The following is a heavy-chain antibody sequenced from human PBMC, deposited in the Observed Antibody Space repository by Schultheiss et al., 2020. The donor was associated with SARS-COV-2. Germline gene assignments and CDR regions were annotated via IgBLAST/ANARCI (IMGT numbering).Heavy chain of an antibody. CDR3: ARVGGGYTMFDS. J-gene: IGHJ4*02. Sequence: SQTLSLTCTVSGGSISSGGYYWNWIRQHPGKGLEWIGHIYYSGSTYYNPSLKSRVTISVDTSENHFALRLSSVTAADTAVYYCARVGGGYTMFDSWGQGTLVTVSS. CDR1: GGSISSGGYY. D-gene: IGHD1-1*01. V-gene: IGHV4-31*03. CDR2: IYYSGST.